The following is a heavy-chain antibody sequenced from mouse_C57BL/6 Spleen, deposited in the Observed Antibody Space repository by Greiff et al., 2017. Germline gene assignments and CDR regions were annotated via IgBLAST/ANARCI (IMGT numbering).Heavy chain of an antibody. CDR2: INPNNGGT. V-gene: IGHV1-18*01. D-gene: IGHD3-2*02. CDR1: GYTFTDYN. CDR3: ANRQLSLPFAY. J-gene: IGHJ3*01. Sequence: VQLQQSGPELVKPGASVKISCKASGYTFTDYNMDWVKQSHGQSLEWIGDINPNNGGTIYNQKFKGKATLTVDKSSSTAYMELRSLTSEDTAFYYCANRQLSLPFAYWGQGTLVTVAA.